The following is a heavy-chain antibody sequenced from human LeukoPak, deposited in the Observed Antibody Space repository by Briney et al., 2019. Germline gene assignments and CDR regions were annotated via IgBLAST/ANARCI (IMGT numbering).Heavy chain of an antibody. J-gene: IGHJ4*02. D-gene: IGHD3-22*01. V-gene: IGHV3-21*01. CDR3: VRDYKYYFDTSGYYDTFDY. Sequence: GGSLRLSCVVSGFTFSNYSMNWVRQAPGKGLEWVSSISRSSSYIYYADSVKGRFTIFRDNAKNSLYLQMNSLRAEDTAVYYCVRDYKYYFDTSGYYDTFDYWGQGTLVTVSS. CDR2: ISRSSSYI. CDR1: GFTFSNYS.